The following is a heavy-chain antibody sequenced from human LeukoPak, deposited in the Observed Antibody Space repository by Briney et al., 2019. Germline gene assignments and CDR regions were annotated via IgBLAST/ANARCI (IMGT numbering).Heavy chain of an antibody. D-gene: IGHD1-7*01. CDR3: AKDERNWNYNLASQTYD. J-gene: IGHJ4*02. V-gene: IGHV3-23*01. Sequence: QPGGSLRLSCAASGFIFSSYGMHWVRQAPGKGLEWVSAISGSGVSTYYADSVKGRFTVSRDNSKNTLYLQMSSLRAEDTAVYYCAKDERNWNYNLASQTYDWGQGTLVTVSS. CDR2: ISGSGVST. CDR1: GFIFSSYG.